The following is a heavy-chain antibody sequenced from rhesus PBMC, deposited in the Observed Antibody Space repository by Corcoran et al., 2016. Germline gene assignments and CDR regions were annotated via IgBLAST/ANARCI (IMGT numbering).Heavy chain of an antibody. Sequence: QVQLQESGPGLVKPSETLSLTCAVSGGSISGGYYWGWIRQHPGKGLGWVGNIYGNSARTNYNPSLKSRVTISKETSKNQFSLRLSSVTAADTAVYYCARETCSGGVCYGLDSWGQGVVVTVSS. D-gene: IGHD2-39*02. CDR2: IYGNSART. CDR3: ARETCSGGVCYGLDS. V-gene: IGHV4S7*01. J-gene: IGHJ6*01. CDR1: GGSISGGYY.